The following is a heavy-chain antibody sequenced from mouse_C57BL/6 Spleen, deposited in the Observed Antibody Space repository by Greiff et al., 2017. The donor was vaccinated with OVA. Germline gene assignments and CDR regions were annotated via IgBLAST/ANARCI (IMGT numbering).Heavy chain of an antibody. V-gene: IGHV1-50*01. CDR2: IDPSDSYT. CDR3: ARGGITTYYYAMDY. D-gene: IGHD1-1*01. CDR1: GYTFTSYW. J-gene: IGHJ4*01. Sequence: VQLQQPGAELVKPGASVKLSCKASGYTFTSYWMQWVKQRPGQGLEWIGEIDPSDSYTNYNQKFKGKATLTVDTSSSTAYMQLSSLTSEDSAVYYCARGGITTYYYAMDYWGQGTSVTVSS.